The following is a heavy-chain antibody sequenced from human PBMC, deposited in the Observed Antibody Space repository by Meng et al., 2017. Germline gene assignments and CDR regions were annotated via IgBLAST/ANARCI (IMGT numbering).Heavy chain of an antibody. D-gene: IGHD3-10*01. Sequence: SVKVSCKASGFTFTSSAVQWVRRARGQRLEWIGWIVVGSGNTNYAQKFQERVTITRDMSTSTAYMELSSLRSEDTAVYYCAAGVMVRGAGSMDVWGQGTTVTVSS. CDR3: AAGVMVRGAGSMDV. CDR2: IVVGSGNT. CDR1: GFTFTSSA. J-gene: IGHJ6*02. V-gene: IGHV1-58*01.